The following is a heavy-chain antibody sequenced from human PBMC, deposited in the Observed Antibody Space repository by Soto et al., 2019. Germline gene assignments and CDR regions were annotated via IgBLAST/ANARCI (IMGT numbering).Heavy chain of an antibody. J-gene: IGHJ5*02. CDR3: ASGGSSNWFDP. Sequence: VQLQESGPGLVKPSQTLSLTCTVSSGSISSADYYWSWIRQPPGKGLEWIGYINYTGSAYYNPSLTSRVTMSVDTSKNQFSLKVTSVTAADTAVYYCASGGSSNWFDPWGQGTLVTVSS. CDR1: SGSISSADYY. D-gene: IGHD1-26*01. CDR2: INYTGSA. V-gene: IGHV4-30-4*01.